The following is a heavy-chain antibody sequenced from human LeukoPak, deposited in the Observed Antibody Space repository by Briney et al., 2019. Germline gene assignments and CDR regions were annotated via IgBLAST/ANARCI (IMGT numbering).Heavy chain of an antibody. Sequence: GGSLRLSCAASGFTFSSYGMHWVRQAPDKGLEWVAFIRYDGSNKYYADSVKGRFTISRDNSKNTLYLQMNSLRAEDTAVYYCAKGGYVITFGGVSDYWGQGTLVTVSS. CDR3: AKGGYVITFGGVSDY. D-gene: IGHD3-16*01. J-gene: IGHJ4*02. CDR2: IRYDGSNK. CDR1: GFTFSSYG. V-gene: IGHV3-30*02.